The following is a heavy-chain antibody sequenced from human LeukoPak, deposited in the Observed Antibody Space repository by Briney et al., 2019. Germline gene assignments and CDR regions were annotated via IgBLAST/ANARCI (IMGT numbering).Heavy chain of an antibody. J-gene: IGHJ3*02. V-gene: IGHV4-59*01. CDR1: GGSISSYY. CDR2: IYYSGST. Sequence: SETLSLTCTVSGGSISSYYWSWIRQPPGKGLEWIGYIYYSGSTNYNPSLKSRVTISVHTSKNQFSLKLSSVTAADTAVYYCARDRYYGSGSPDAFDIWGQGTMVTVSS. D-gene: IGHD3-10*01. CDR3: ARDRYYGSGSPDAFDI.